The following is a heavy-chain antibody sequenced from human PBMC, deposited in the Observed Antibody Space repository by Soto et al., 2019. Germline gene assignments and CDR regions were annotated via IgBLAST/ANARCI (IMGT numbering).Heavy chain of an antibody. J-gene: IGHJ5*02. CDR3: ARALTTVTLFDP. CDR2: IYYSGTT. Sequence: QVQLQESGPGLVKPSQTLSLTCTVSGGSISSGGYYWSWIRQHPGKGLECIGYIYYSGTTHYNPSPKSRVPISVDTSKNQFSMTLSFVVAAHSAVYYCARALTTVTLFDPWGQGTLVTVSS. CDR1: GGSISSGGYY. D-gene: IGHD4-17*01. V-gene: IGHV4-31*03.